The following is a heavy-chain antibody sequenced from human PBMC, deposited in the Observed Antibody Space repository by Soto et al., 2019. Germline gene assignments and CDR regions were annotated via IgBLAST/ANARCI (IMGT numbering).Heavy chain of an antibody. D-gene: IGHD2-15*01. V-gene: IGHV4-39*01. CDR3: ARHTPAISISDH. CDR1: CVPNSNLGYY. CDR2: IYYSGST. J-gene: IGHJ4*02. Sequence: SENPSLPWPVSCVPNSNLGYYRGWLPQPPGKGLEWIGSIYYSGSTYYNPSLKSRVTISVDTSKNQFSLKLSSVTAADTAVYYCARHTPAISISDHWGQGTLVTVSS.